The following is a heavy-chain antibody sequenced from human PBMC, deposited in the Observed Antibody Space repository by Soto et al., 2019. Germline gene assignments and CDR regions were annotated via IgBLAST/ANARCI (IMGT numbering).Heavy chain of an antibody. V-gene: IGHV3-21*01. CDR3: ARVASSGWSY. J-gene: IGHJ4*02. D-gene: IGHD6-19*01. CDR1: GFTFSNFA. Sequence: EVQLVESGGGVVKPGGSLRLSCAASGFTFSNFAMNWVRQAPGKGLEWVSSISSSATYIYYADSVKGRFTISRDNAKNSLYLQSNSLRAEDTAVYYCARVASSGWSYWGQGTLVTVSS. CDR2: ISSSATYI.